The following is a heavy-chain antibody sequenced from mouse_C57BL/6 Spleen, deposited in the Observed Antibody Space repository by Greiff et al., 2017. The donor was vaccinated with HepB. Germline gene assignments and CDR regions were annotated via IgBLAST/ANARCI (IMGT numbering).Heavy chain of an antibody. CDR2: TNPTNGRT. D-gene: IGHD1-1*01. CDR1: GYTFTSYW. Sequence: VQLQQSGAELVKAGASVKMSCKASGYTFTSYWMHWVKQRLGQGLEWFAETNPTNGRTYYNEKFKSKATLTLDKSSSTAYMLLSGPTFEDSAVYYCARIKKIVATYFDYWGQGTTLIVSS. V-gene: IGHV1S81*02. J-gene: IGHJ2*01. CDR3: ARIKKIVATYFDY.